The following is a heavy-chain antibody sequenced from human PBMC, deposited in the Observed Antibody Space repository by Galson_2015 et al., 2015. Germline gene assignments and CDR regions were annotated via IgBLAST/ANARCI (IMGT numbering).Heavy chain of an antibody. V-gene: IGHV3-33*01. CDR3: ARGGRDGYKGTIAIDY. CDR2: IWYDGSNK. D-gene: IGHD5-24*01. J-gene: IGHJ4*02. CDR1: GFTFSTYG. Sequence: SLRLSCAAPGFTFSTYGMHWVRQAPGKGLEWVAVIWYDGSNKYDADSVKGRFTISRDNSNNTLYLQMNSLRAEDTAVYYCARGGRDGYKGTIAIDYWGQGTLVTVSS.